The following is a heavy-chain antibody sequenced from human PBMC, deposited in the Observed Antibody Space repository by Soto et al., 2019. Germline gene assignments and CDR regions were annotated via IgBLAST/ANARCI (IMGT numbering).Heavy chain of an antibody. D-gene: IGHD3-3*01. CDR2: IYYSGST. V-gene: IGHV4-59*01. Sequence: SETLSLTCTVSGGSISSYYWSWIRQPPGKGLEWIGYIYYSGSTNYNPSLKSRVTISVDTSKNQFSLKLSSVTAADTAVYYCARGRDITIFGGGWFDPWGQGTLVTVSS. J-gene: IGHJ5*02. CDR3: ARGRDITIFGGGWFDP. CDR1: GGSISSYY.